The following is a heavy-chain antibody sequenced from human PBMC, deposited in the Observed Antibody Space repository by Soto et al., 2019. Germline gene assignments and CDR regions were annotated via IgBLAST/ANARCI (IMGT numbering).Heavy chain of an antibody. Sequence: GGTPRLSCAASGLTFSRNSMNWVGQAPGKGMEWVSSISSSSRYIYYADSVKGRFTITRENAKKSMYLQMNSVRAEDKAVYYCARARSSVISGYLDASHIWGQVTMVT. V-gene: IGHV3-21*01. CDR1: GLTFSRNS. CDR2: ISSSSRYI. D-gene: IGHD3-22*01. J-gene: IGHJ3*02. CDR3: ARARSSVISGYLDASHI.